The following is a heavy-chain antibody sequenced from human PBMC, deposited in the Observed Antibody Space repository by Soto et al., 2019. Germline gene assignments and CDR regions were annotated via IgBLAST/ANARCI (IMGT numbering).Heavy chain of an antibody. D-gene: IGHD3-22*01. Sequence: GGSLRLSCAASGFTLSGYWMSWVRQAPGKGLEWVAIISYDGNYKHHADSVKGRFTISRDNSKNTLYLQMNSLRAEDTAVYYCGKVSTYYYDSTFDYWGQGTLVTVSS. V-gene: IGHV3-30*18. CDR2: ISYDGNYK. CDR3: GKVSTYYYDSTFDY. CDR1: GFTLSGYW. J-gene: IGHJ4*02.